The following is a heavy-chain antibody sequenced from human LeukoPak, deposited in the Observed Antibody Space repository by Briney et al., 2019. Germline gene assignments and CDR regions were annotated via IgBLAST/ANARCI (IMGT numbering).Heavy chain of an antibody. Sequence: GGSLRLSCAASGFTFSTHAMAWVRQAPGKGLDWVSAISGDGGTTYYADSVKGRFTTSRDNSKNTLYLQINSLRAEDTAVYYCANQYPGWGQGTLVTVSS. D-gene: IGHD4-11*01. CDR3: ANQYPG. CDR1: GFTFSTHA. CDR2: ISGDGGTT. V-gene: IGHV3-23*01. J-gene: IGHJ4*02.